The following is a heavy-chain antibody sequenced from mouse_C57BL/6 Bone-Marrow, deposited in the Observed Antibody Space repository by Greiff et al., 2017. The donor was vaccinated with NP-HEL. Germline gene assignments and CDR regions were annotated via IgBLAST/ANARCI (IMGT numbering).Heavy chain of an antibody. V-gene: IGHV1-69*01. D-gene: IGHD2-10*02. CDR1: GYTFTSYW. CDR2: IDPSDSYT. CDR3: AREGYGNYVGYYAMDY. Sequence: QVQLQQSGAELVMPGASVKLSCKASGYTFTSYWMHWVKQRPGQGLEWIGEIDPSDSYTNYNQKFKGKSTLTVDKSSSTAYMQLSSLTSEDSAVYYCAREGYGNYVGYYAMDYWGQGTSVTVSS. J-gene: IGHJ4*01.